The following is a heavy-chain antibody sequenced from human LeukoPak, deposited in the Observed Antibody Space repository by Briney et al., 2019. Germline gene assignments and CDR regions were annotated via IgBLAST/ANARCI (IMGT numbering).Heavy chain of an antibody. CDR1: GYTFTNYD. J-gene: IGHJ5*02. V-gene: IGHV1-69*13. D-gene: IGHD1-26*01. Sequence: SVKVSCKASGYTFTNYDISWVRQAPGQGLEWMGGIIPIFGTANYAQKFQGRVTITADESTSTAYMELSSLRSEDTAVYYCARDKVGATSFWFDPWGQGTLVTVSS. CDR3: ARDKVGATSFWFDP. CDR2: IIPIFGTA.